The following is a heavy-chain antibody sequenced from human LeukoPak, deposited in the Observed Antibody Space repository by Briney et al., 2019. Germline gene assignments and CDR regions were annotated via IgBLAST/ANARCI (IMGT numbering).Heavy chain of an antibody. J-gene: IGHJ3*02. CDR1: GYTFTSYD. V-gene: IGHV1-8*03. CDR3: ARIHYDFWSGFDAFDI. D-gene: IGHD3-3*01. Sequence: GASVKVSCKASGYTFTSYDINWVRQATGQGLEWMGWMNPNSGNTGYAQKFQGRVTITRNTSISTAYMELSSLRSEDTAVYYCARIHYDFWSGFDAFDIWGQGTMVTVSS. CDR2: MNPNSGNT.